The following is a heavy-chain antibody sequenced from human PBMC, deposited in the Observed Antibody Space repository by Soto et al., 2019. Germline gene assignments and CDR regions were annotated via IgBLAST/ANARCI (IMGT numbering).Heavy chain of an antibody. Sequence: QITLKESGPTLVKPTQTVTLTCTFSGFSLTTSGVGVGWIRQPPGKAPEWLALIYWDGYKRYRPSLKNRLTIPKHPSKVQVILTLTYMAPADTATYYCTHGTSGYDSVWGSYRPVFDYWGQGILVTVSS. D-gene: IGHD3-16*02. V-gene: IGHV2-5*02. CDR3: THGTSGYDSVWGSYRPVFDY. CDR2: IYWDGYK. CDR1: GFSLTTSGVG. J-gene: IGHJ4*02.